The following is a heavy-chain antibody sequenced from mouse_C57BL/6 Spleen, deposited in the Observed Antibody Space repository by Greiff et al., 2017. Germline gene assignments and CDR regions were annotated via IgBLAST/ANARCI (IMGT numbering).Heavy chain of an antibody. CDR3: ARGPYYCGSSYYVGY. Sequence: QVHVKQPGAELVKPGASVKMSCKASGYTFTSYWITWVKQRPGQGLEWIGDIYPGSGSTNYNEKFKSKATLTVDTSSSTAYMQLSSLTSEDSAVYYCARGPYYCGSSYYVGYWGQGTTLTVSS. D-gene: IGHD1-1*01. CDR2: IYPGSGST. J-gene: IGHJ2*01. V-gene: IGHV1-55*01. CDR1: GYTFTSYW.